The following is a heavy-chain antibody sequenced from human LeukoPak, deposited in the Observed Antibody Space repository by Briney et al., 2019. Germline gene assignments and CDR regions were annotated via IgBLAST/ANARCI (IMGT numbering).Heavy chain of an antibody. J-gene: IGHJ4*02. CDR3: ARDFGLSDYDFWSGYLEFDY. CDR1: GFTFSSYS. V-gene: IGHV3-21*01. Sequence: KPGGSLRLSCAASGFTFSSYSMNWVRQAPGKGLEWVSSISSSSSYIYYADSVKGRFTISRDNAKNSLYLQMNSLRAEDTAVYYCARDFGLSDYDFWSGYLEFDYWGQGTLVTVSS. CDR2: ISSSSSYI. D-gene: IGHD3-3*01.